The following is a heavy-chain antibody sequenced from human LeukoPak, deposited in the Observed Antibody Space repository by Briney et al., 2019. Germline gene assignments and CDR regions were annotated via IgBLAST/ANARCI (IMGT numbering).Heavy chain of an antibody. CDR2: IIPIFGTA. CDR3: AREYYYDSSPAFDI. CDR1: GGTFSSYA. D-gene: IGHD3-22*01. Sequence: ASVKVSCKASGGTFSSYAISWVRQAPGQGLEWMGGIIPIFGTANYAQKFQGRVTITADKSTSTAYMELSSLRSEDTAVYYCAREYYYDSSPAFDIWGQGTMVTVSS. V-gene: IGHV1-69*06. J-gene: IGHJ3*02.